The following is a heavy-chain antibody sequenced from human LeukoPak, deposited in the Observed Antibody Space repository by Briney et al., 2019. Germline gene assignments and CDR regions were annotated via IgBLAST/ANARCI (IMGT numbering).Heavy chain of an antibody. CDR2: ISGSGGST. J-gene: IGHJ6*03. CDR3: ATKGRRVGYSSSWYGPRDYYMDV. CDR1: GFTFSSYA. V-gene: IGHV3-23*01. Sequence: PGGSLRLSFAASGFTFSSYAMSWVRQAPGKGLEWVSAISGSGGSTYYADSVKGRFTISRDNSKNTLYLQMNSLRAEDTAVYYCATKGRRVGYSSSWYGPRDYYMDVWGKGTTVTVSS. D-gene: IGHD6-13*01.